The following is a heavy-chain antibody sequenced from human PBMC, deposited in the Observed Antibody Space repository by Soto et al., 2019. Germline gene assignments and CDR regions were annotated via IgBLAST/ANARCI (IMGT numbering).Heavy chain of an antibody. CDR2: IIPIFGTA. J-gene: IGHJ6*02. CDR3: ARPHDYIWGSHRTIESYAMDV. V-gene: IGHV1-69*13. CDR1: GGTFSSYA. D-gene: IGHD3-16*02. Sequence: ASVKFSCKASGGTFSSYATSWVRQAPGQGLEWMGGIIPIFGTANYAQKFQGRVTITADESTSTAYMELSSLRSEDTAVYYCARPHDYIWGSHRTIESYAMDVWGQGTTVTVSS.